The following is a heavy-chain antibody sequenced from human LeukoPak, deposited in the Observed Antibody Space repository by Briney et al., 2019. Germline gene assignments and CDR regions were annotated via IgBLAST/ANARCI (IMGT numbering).Heavy chain of an antibody. CDR3: TRESGAFSPFGF. CDR1: GGSISSTNG. CDR2: VHLSGAS. Sequence: SETLSLTCGVSGGSISSTNGWSWVRQPPGKGLEWIGEVHLSGASNYNPSLKSRVNMSIDKSKNQLSLELTSVTAADTAIYYCTRESGAFSPFGFWGQGTLVTVSS. D-gene: IGHD1-26*01. J-gene: IGHJ4*02. V-gene: IGHV4-4*02.